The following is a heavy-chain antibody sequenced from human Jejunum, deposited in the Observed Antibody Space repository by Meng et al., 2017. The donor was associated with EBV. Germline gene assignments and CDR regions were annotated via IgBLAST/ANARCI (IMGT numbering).Heavy chain of an antibody. CDR1: GGSISTGGYS. CDR3: ARGNSGFDH. Sequence: QLHLQESGSGLVKPSQXLSLTCAVSGGSISTGGYSWHWIRQSPGKGLEWIGYIYHGGSAYYNPSLKSRLTLSVDRSRDQFSLKLISVTAADTAVYYCARGNSGFDHWGQGTLVTVSS. CDR2: IYHGGSA. V-gene: IGHV4-30-2*06. J-gene: IGHJ5*02. D-gene: IGHD6-19*01.